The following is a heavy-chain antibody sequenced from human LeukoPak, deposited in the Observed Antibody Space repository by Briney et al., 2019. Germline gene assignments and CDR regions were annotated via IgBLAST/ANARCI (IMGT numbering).Heavy chain of an antibody. CDR3: ARDVVEYCSGGSCSRYAY. J-gene: IGHJ4*02. Sequence: PGGSLRLSCVASGFSFSETWMHWVRHVPGKGLVWVSRIRNDGSDARYAESVKGRFTISRDNAKNSLYLQMNSLRAEDTAVYYCARDVVEYCSGGSCSRYAYWGQGSLVTGSS. CDR1: GFSFSETW. CDR2: IRNDGSDA. V-gene: IGHV3-74*01. D-gene: IGHD2-15*01.